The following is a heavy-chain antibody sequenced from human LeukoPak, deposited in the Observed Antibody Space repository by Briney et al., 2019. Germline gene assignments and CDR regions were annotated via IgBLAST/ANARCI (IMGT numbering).Heavy chain of an antibody. CDR1: GFTFSSYS. D-gene: IGHD2-21*01. CDR3: ARDKFYSSTYYMDV. CDR2: ISSSSSYI. Sequence: GGSLRLSCAAFGFTFSSYSMNWVRQAPGKGLEWVSSISSSSSYIYYADSVKGRFTISRDNAKNSLYLQMNSLRAEDTAVYYCARDKFYSSTYYMDVWGKGTTVTVSS. J-gene: IGHJ6*03. V-gene: IGHV3-21*01.